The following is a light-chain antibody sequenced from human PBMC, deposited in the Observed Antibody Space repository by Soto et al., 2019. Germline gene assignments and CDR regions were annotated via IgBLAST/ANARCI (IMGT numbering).Light chain of an antibody. CDR3: QQYNNWLTWT. CDR2: GAS. CDR1: QSVSSN. Sequence: EIVMTQSPATLSVSPGERATLSCRASQSVSSNLAWYQHKPGQAPRLLIYGASTRATGIPGRFSGSGSGTEFTLTISSLQSEDFAVYYCQQYNNWLTWTFGQGTKVDIK. V-gene: IGKV3-15*01. J-gene: IGKJ1*01.